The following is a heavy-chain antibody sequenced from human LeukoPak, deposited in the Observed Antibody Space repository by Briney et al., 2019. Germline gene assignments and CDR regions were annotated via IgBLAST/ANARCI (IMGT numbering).Heavy chain of an antibody. CDR1: GYSFSSGYY. D-gene: IGHD1-26*01. CDR3: ASIKVGATSIDY. V-gene: IGHV4-38-2*02. Sequence: SETPSLTCTVSGYSFSSGYYWGWIRQPPGKGLEWIGSIYHSGSTYYNPSLKSRVTISVDTSKNQFSLKLSSVTAADTAVYYCASIKVGATSIDYWGQGTLVTVSS. CDR2: IYHSGST. J-gene: IGHJ4*02.